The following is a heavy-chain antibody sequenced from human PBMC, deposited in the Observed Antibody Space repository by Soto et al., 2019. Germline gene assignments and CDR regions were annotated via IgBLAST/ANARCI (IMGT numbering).Heavy chain of an antibody. J-gene: IGHJ4*02. CDR2: IVPVFGRP. CDR3: ASEGSGYNF. V-gene: IGHV1-69*13. CDR1: GGSFSNFG. Sequence: SVKVSCTASGGSFSNFGISWVRQAPGQGLELMGGIVPVFGRPNYAQRFRGRLTITADESTSTGYMELISLRSDDTAVYYCASEGSGYNFWGQGTQVTVYS. D-gene: IGHD5-12*01.